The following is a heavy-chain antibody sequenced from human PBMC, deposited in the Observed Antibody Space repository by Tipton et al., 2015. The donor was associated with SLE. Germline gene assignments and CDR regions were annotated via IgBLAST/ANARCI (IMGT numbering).Heavy chain of an antibody. CDR1: GFRFGDYA. CDR2: IRSNTYGGTT. V-gene: IGHV3-49*04. CDR3: TRGDVASSPSYAMDV. J-gene: IGHJ6*02. Sequence: SLRLSCIAFGFRFGDYAMTWVRPAPGKGLGRLGFIRSNTYGGTTKYAAPVEGRFTISRDDSESIVYLQMSSLKSEDTGVYYCTRGDVASSPSYAMDVWGQGTTVTVSS.